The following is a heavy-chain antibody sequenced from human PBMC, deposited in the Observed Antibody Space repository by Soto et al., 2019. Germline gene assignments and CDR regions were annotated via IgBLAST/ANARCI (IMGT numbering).Heavy chain of an antibody. CDR2: IYYSGGT. J-gene: IGHJ4*02. Sequence: QVQLQESGPGLVKPSETLSLTCTVSGGSISSYYWSWIRQPPGKGLEWNAYIYYSGGTNYNPSLKRRVTLSVHSPNNHLSLKLSSMASADNAVQYGAWRYGGNLDYWGQRTLVTVS. D-gene: IGHD1-26*01. CDR3: AWRYGGNLDY. CDR1: GGSISSYY. V-gene: IGHV4-59*08.